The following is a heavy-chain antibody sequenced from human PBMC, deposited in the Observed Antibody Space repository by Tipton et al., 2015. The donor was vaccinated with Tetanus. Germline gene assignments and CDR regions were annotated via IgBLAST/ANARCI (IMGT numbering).Heavy chain of an antibody. V-gene: IGHV4-34*01. CDR1: GESFSGFY. CDR3: ARLASYSNHLDA. Sequence: TLSLTCAVSGESFSGFYWHWIRQSPGKGLEWIGEIDHRGGIAYNPSLKSRATISVDTSNNQFSLKLNSVTAADTAVYYCARLASYSNHLDAWGQGALVTVSS. CDR2: IDHRGGI. D-gene: IGHD4-11*01. J-gene: IGHJ4*02.